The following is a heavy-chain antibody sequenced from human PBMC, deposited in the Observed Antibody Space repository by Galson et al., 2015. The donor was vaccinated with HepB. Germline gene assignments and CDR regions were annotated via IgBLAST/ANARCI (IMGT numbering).Heavy chain of an antibody. CDR1: GFTFSSFW. D-gene: IGHD6-13*01. CDR2: IKQDGSGK. CDR3: ARDRPFSSTWYYFDY. V-gene: IGHV3-7*01. Sequence: SLRLSCAASGFTFSSFWMSWVRQAPGKGLEWVANIKQDGSGKYCVDSVKGRFTISRDNAKNSLYLQMNSLRAEDTAVYYCARDRPFSSTWYYFDYWGQGTLVTVSS. J-gene: IGHJ4*02.